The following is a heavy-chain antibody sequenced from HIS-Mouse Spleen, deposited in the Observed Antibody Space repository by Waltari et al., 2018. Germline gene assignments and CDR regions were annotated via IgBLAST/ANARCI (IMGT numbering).Heavy chain of an antibody. Sequence: EVQLVESGGGLVQPGGSLRLSGAASGFAVSSNFRSWVRQAPGKGLEWVSVIYSGGSTYYADSVKGRFTISRDNSKNTLYLQLNSLRAEDTAVYYCARSNWYFDYWGQGTLVTVSS. D-gene: IGHD7-27*01. V-gene: IGHV3-66*01. CDR2: IYSGGST. CDR3: ARSNWYFDY. CDR1: GFAVSSNF. J-gene: IGHJ4*02.